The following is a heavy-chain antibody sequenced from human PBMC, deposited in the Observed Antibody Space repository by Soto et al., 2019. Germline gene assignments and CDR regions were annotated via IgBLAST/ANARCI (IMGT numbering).Heavy chain of an antibody. CDR1: GFTFSSYS. CDR2: ISSSGSTT. V-gene: IGHV3-48*02. J-gene: IGHJ4*02. CDR3: ARAVAGTVYDY. Sequence: PGGSLILSCEGSGFTFSSYSMSWVRQSPGKGLQWVAYISSSGSTTYYGDSVKGRFSISRDNTKDSVFLQMNRLRDEDTSVYFCARAVAGTVYDYWGQGALVTVSS. D-gene: IGHD6-19*01.